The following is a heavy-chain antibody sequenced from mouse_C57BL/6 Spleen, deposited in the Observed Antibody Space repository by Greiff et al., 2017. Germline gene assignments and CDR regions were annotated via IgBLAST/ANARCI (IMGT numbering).Heavy chain of an antibody. V-gene: IGHV1-54*01. D-gene: IGHD1-1*01. J-gene: IGHJ2*01. Sequence: QVQLQQSGAELVRPGTSVKVSCKASGYAFTNYLIEWVKQRPGQGLAWIGVINPGSGGPNSNEKFKGKATLTADKSSSTGYMQLSSLTSDDSAVYVCARERYYYGSSYLDYWGQGTTLTVSS. CDR1: GYAFTNYL. CDR3: ARERYYYGSSYLDY. CDR2: INPGSGGP.